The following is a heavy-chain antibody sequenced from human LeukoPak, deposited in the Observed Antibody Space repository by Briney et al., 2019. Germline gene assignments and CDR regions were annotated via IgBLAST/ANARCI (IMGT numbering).Heavy chain of an antibody. D-gene: IGHD5-18*01. CDR1: GFTFSSYA. V-gene: IGHV3-21*01. Sequence: GGSLRLSCAASGFTFSSYAMYWVRQAPGKGLEWVSSISSGSIYIYYADSVKGRFTISRDNAKNSLFLQMNSLRAEDSAVYYCARGGVQQWLQDYWGQGTLVTVSS. CDR2: ISSGSIYI. J-gene: IGHJ4*02. CDR3: ARGGVQQWLQDY.